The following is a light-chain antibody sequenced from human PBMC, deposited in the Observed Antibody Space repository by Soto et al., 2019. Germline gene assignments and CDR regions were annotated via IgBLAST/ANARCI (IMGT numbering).Light chain of an antibody. CDR3: QQADSFPIT. Sequence: DIQLTQSPSSLSSSVGERVAIACRASQSIYDSLNWYQQKPGNAPKLLIYAAFILQSGVPSRFSGYGSGTDFTLSISSLQPEDFATYYCQQADSFPITFGQGTRLEIK. CDR2: AAF. CDR1: QSIYDS. V-gene: IGKV1-39*01. J-gene: IGKJ5*01.